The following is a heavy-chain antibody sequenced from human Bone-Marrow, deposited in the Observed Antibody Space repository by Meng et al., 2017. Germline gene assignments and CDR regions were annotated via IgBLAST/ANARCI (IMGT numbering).Heavy chain of an antibody. CDR3: ARAAYDIWSGYAP. CDR2: IYHDGST. Sequence: VEVQDSVPGLVQPAGTLSLTCAVSGASISSSHWWGWVRQPPGKGLEWIGEIYHDGSTNYTPSLKSRVTISVDKSKNQFSLKLSSVTAADTAVYYCARAAYDIWSGYAPWGQGSLVTVSS. D-gene: IGHD3-3*01. J-gene: IGHJ5*02. CDR1: GASISSSHW. V-gene: IGHV4-4*02.